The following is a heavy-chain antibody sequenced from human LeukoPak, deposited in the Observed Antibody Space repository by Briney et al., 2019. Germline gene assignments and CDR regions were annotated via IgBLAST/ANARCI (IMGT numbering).Heavy chain of an antibody. V-gene: IGHV3-9*01. D-gene: IGHD3-22*01. CDR1: GFTFDDYA. CDR3: AEGGWDSSGKIDY. J-gene: IGHJ4*02. CDR2: ISWNSGSI. Sequence: GRSLRLSCAASGFTFDDYAMHWVRQAPGKGLEWVSGISWNSGSIGYADSVKGRFTISRDNAKNSLCLQMNSLRAEDTALYYCAEGGWDSSGKIDYWGQGTLVTVSS.